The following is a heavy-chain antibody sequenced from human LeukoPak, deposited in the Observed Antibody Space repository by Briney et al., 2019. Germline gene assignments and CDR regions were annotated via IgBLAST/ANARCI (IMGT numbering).Heavy chain of an antibody. V-gene: IGHV3-15*01. J-gene: IGHJ6*03. D-gene: IGHD1-14*01. CDR2: IKSKTDGGTT. Sequence: GGSLRLSCAASGFTFSNAWMSWVRQAPGKGLEWVGRIKSKTDGGTTDYAAPVKGRFTISRDDSKNTLYLQKNSLKTEDTAVYYCTTVVGTGYYYYYMDVWGKGTTVTVSS. CDR1: GFTFSNAW. CDR3: TTVVGTGYYYYYMDV.